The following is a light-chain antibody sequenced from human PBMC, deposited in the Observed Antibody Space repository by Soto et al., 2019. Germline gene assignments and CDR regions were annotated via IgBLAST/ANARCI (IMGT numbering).Light chain of an antibody. Sequence: QSVLTQPPSVSAAPGQKVTISCSGSSSNIGDNYVSWYQQLPGTAPKLLIYDNIKRPSWIPDRFSGAKSGTSATLGITGLQTGDEADYYCGTWDSSLSAGVFGTGTKLTFL. CDR1: SSNIGDNY. V-gene: IGLV1-51*01. CDR3: GTWDSSLSAGV. CDR2: DNI. J-gene: IGLJ1*01.